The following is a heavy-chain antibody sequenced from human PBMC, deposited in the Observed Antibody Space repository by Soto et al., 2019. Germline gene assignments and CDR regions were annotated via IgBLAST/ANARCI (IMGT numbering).Heavy chain of an antibody. J-gene: IGHJ6*02. V-gene: IGHV4-61*03. CDR2: VHYTGST. D-gene: IGHD3-3*01. Sequence: QVQLQESGPGLVKPSETLSLTCTVSGDSVTSGSIYWSWIRQPPGQGLEWIGYVHYTGSTNYNPSRKSRVAISVDTSKNHVSLTLSSVTAADTAVYYCARDRGNFGVVLADFYQYGMDVWGQGTTVTVSS. CDR1: GDSVTSGSIY. CDR3: ARDRGNFGVVLADFYQYGMDV.